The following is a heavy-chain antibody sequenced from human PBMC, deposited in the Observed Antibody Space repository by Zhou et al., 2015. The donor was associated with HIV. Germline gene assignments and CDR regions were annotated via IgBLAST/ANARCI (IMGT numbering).Heavy chain of an antibody. CDR1: GFIFRNYW. Sequence: EVQLVESGGGLVQPGGSLRLSCVASGFIFRNYWVHWVRQAPGQGPVWVSSITSYDSSTKYADSVKGRFTISRDNAKNTLYLQMNSLRAEDTAIYYCARDRSPTFRGWYLDIWGRGTLVTVSS. V-gene: IGHV3-74*01. CDR2: ITSYDSST. D-gene: IGHD3-16*01. J-gene: IGHJ2*01. CDR3: ARDRSPTFRGWYLDI.